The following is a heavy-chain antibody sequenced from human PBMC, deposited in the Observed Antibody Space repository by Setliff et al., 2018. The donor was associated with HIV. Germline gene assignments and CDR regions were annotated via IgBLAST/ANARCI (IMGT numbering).Heavy chain of an antibody. CDR3: ARGWTLSPHL. CDR1: RGSISRYY. J-gene: IGHJ4*02. V-gene: IGHV4-59*01. Sequence: SETLSLTCTVSRGSISRYYWSWIRQPPGKGLEWIGYIYYTGTTKYNPSLKSRVTMSVDTSKNQLSLKLSSLTAADTAVYYCARGWTLSPHLWGQGALVTVSS. CDR2: IYYTGTT.